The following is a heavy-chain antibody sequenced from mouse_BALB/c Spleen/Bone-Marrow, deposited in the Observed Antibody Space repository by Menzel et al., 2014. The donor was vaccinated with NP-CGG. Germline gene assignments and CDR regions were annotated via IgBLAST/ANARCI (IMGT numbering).Heavy chain of an antibody. J-gene: IGHJ2*01. CDR3: EGDVGY. D-gene: IGHD3-3*01. CDR2: IYPGSGST. V-gene: IGHV1-77*01. CDR1: GYTFTDYV. Sequence: VHLVESGPELVKPGASVKMSCKASGYTFTDYVISWVKRRTGQGLEWIGEIYPGSGSTYYNEKFKGKATLTADKSSNTAYMQLSSLTSEDSAVYFCEGDVGYWGQGTTLTVSS.